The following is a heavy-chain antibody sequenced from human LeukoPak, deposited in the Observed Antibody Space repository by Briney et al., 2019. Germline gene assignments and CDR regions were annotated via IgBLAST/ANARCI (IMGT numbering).Heavy chain of an antibody. CDR1: GYRFTSYW. J-gene: IGHJ4*02. Sequence: HGESLKISRKGSGYRFTSYWIGWVRQMPGKGLEWMGIIYPGDSDTRYSPSFQGQVTFSADKSISTAYLQGSSLKASDTAMYYCARHHYYDSSRYLIDYWGQGTLVTVSS. CDR2: IYPGDSDT. CDR3: ARHHYYDSSRYLIDY. V-gene: IGHV5-51*01. D-gene: IGHD3-22*01.